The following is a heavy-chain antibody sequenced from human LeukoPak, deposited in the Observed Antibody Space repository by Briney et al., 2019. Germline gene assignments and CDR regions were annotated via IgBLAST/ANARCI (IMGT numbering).Heavy chain of an antibody. Sequence: ASVKVSCKASGGTFSSYAISWVRQAPGQGLEWMGGNIPIFGTANYAQKFQGRVTITTDESTSTAYMELSSLRSEDTAVYYCARGHCSSTSCYKSYYYYYMDVWGKGTTVTVSS. J-gene: IGHJ6*03. CDR2: NIPIFGTA. CDR1: GGTFSSYA. V-gene: IGHV1-69*05. CDR3: ARGHCSSTSCYKSYYYYYMDV. D-gene: IGHD2-2*02.